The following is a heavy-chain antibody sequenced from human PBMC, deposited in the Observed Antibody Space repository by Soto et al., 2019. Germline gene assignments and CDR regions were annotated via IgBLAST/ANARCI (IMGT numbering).Heavy chain of an antibody. J-gene: IGHJ6*02. Sequence: QVQLVQSGAEVKKPGASVKVSCKASGYTFTGYYMHWVRQAPGQGLEWMGWINPNTGGTNYAQKFQGWVTMTRDPSISTAYMELSSLRSDDTAVYYCASSCSGGSCYPTHYYGMDVWGQGTTVTVSS. CDR2: INPNTGGT. CDR1: GYTFTGYY. CDR3: ASSCSGGSCYPTHYYGMDV. V-gene: IGHV1-2*04. D-gene: IGHD2-15*01.